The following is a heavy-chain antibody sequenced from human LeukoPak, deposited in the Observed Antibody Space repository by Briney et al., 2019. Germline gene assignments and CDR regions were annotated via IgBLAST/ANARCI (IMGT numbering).Heavy chain of an antibody. CDR3: ATDGAGFDT. CDR2: ISSSGSDI. Sequence: GGSLRLSCAASGFIFSGYTMNWVRQAPERGLQWVSSISSSGSDIYYADSVKGRFTISRDNAKKSLYLEMNNLRAEDTAVYYCATDGAGFDTWGQGVLVTVSS. V-gene: IGHV3-21*04. J-gene: IGHJ5*02. CDR1: GFIFSGYT.